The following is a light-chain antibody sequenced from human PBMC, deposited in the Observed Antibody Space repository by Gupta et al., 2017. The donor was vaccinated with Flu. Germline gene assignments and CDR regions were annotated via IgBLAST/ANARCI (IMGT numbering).Light chain of an antibody. CDR3: QQYFKFPLT. J-gene: IGKJ4*01. CDR1: QDITNF. Sequence: DIQMTQSPSSLSASVGDRITITCQASQDITNFVNWYQQRPGQAPRLLNYDASNLEPRVPSKFSGSGSGTHFTFSIDGLQPGDVATYYCQQYFKFPLTFGGGTTVTI. CDR2: DAS. V-gene: IGKV1-33*01.